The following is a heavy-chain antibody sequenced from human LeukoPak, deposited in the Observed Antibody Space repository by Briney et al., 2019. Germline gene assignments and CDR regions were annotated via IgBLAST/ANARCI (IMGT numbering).Heavy chain of an antibody. CDR3: ARGQVPAARGYNWFDP. V-gene: IGHV4-34*01. Sequence: PSETLSLTCAVYGWSFNDYYWNWLRQPPGKGLEWIGEINDRGDTNYNPSLKSRVTISVDTSKKQFSLRLTSMIAADTALYYCARGQVPAARGYNWFDPWGQGTLVTVSS. D-gene: IGHD2-2*01. J-gene: IGHJ5*02. CDR2: INDRGDT. CDR1: GWSFNDYY.